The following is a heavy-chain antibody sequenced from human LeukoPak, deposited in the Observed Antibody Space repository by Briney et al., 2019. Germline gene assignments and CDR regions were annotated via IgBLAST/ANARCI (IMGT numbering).Heavy chain of an antibody. D-gene: IGHD2-2*01. Sequence: GGSLRLSCAASGFTVSDHYMTWVRQAPGKGLEWVSITYTGGSTYSADSVKDRFTVSRDSSKNTLYLEMNSLRAEDTAIYYCARSALLTADPLDYWGQGTLVTVSS. V-gene: IGHV3-66*01. CDR2: TYTGGST. J-gene: IGHJ4*02. CDR1: GFTVSDHY. CDR3: ARSALLTADPLDY.